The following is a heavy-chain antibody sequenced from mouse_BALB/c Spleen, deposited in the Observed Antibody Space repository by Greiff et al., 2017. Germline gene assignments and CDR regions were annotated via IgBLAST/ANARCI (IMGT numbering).Heavy chain of an antibody. CDR3: ASPGGLLRD. CDR1: GYTFTSYW. CDR2: INPSSGYT. V-gene: IGHV1-4*02. Sequence: VQLQESGAELAKPGASVKMSCKASGYTFTSYWMHWVKQRPGQGLEWIGYINPSSGYTEYNQKFKDKTTLTADKSSSTAYMQLSSLTSEDSAVYYCASPGGLLRDWGQGTTLTVSS. J-gene: IGHJ2*01. D-gene: IGHD1-1*01.